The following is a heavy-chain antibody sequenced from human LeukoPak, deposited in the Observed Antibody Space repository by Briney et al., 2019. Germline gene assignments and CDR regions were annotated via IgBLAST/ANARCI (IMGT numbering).Heavy chain of an antibody. V-gene: IGHV1-2*02. CDR2: INPNSGGT. CDR1: GYTFTDYY. J-gene: IGHJ4*02. CDR3: ARDPPGVRYGRPIFDF. D-gene: IGHD2-8*01. Sequence: ASVKVSCKASGYTFTDYYMHWVRQAPGQGVEWMGWINPNSGGTNYAQKFQGRVTMTRDKSISTAYMELYSLRSDDTAVYYCARDPPGVRYGRPIFDFWGQGTLVTVSS.